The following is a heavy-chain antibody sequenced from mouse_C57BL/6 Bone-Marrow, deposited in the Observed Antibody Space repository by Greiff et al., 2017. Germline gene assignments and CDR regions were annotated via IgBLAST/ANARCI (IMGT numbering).Heavy chain of an antibody. D-gene: IGHD4-1*01. Sequence: QVQLQQPGAELVKPGASVKLSCKASGYTFTSYWMQLVKQRPGQGLEWIGEIDPSDSYTNYNQKFKGKATLTVDTSSSTAYMQLSSLTSEDSAVYYCASWDWFAYWGQGTLVTVSA. V-gene: IGHV1-50*01. CDR3: ASWDWFAY. CDR1: GYTFTSYW. CDR2: IDPSDSYT. J-gene: IGHJ3*01.